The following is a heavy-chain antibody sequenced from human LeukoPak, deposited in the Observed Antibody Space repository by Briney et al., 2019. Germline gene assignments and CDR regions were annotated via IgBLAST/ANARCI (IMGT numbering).Heavy chain of an antibody. Sequence: TLSLTCTVSGGSISSYYWSWIRQPPGKALEWLALIYWDDDKRYSPSLKSRLTITKDTSKNQVVLTMTNMDPVDTATYYCAHSGYDFWSGFDYWGQGTLVTVSS. D-gene: IGHD3-3*01. CDR2: IYWDDDK. V-gene: IGHV2-5*08. CDR1: GGSISSYYW. J-gene: IGHJ4*02. CDR3: AHSGYDFWSGFDY.